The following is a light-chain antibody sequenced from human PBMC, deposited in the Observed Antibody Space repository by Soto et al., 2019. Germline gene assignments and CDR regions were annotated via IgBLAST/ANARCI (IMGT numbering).Light chain of an antibody. Sequence: QSALTQPAYVSGYPGQSITISCTGTSSEVGTYNLVSGYQQHPGKAPKLMIYEVSKRPSGISNRFSASKSGNTASLTISGLQADDEADYYCYSYARNSPVVFGGGTKLTVL. V-gene: IGLV2-23*02. CDR1: SSEVGTYNL. CDR2: EVS. CDR3: YSYARNSPVV. J-gene: IGLJ3*02.